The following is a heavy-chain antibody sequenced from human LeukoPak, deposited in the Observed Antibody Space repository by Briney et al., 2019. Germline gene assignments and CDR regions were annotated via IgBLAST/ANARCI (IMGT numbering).Heavy chain of an antibody. CDR3: ARDRAVTQDWVEFDP. CDR2: IRDSGET. CDR1: GFSVSNYY. V-gene: IGHV3-66*03. D-gene: IGHD4-17*01. Sequence: GSLRLSCAGSGFSVSNYYMSWVRQAPGKGLEWVSLIRDSGETFYADSVKGRFTISRDNSKNTMYLQMNRLRVEDTAVYFCARDRAVTQDWVEFDPWGQGTLVTVSS. J-gene: IGHJ5*02.